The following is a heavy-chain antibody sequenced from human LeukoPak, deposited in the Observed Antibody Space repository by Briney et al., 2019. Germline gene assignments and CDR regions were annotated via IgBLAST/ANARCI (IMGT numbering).Heavy chain of an antibody. CDR1: GGSISSSSYY. D-gene: IGHD2/OR15-2a*01. CDR3: ARLPIGIRGVDV. V-gene: IGHV4-39*01. Sequence: SETLSLTCTVSGGSISSSSYYWGWIRQPPGKGLKWIGSIYYSGSTYYNPSLKSRVTISVDTSKNQFSLKLSSVTAADTAVYYCARLPIGIRGVDVWGQGTTVTVSS. J-gene: IGHJ6*02. CDR2: IYYSGST.